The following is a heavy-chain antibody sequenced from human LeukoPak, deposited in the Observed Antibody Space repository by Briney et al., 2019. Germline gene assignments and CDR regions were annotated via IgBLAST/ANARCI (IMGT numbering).Heavy chain of an antibody. V-gene: IGHV1-18*01. D-gene: IGHD3-22*01. Sequence: GASVKVSCKASGYTFTSYGISWVRQAPGQGLEWMGWISAYNGNTNYAQKLQGRVTMTTDTSTSTAYMELRSLRSDDTAVYYRARVGWVYDSSGYPDYWGQGTLVTVSS. CDR1: GYTFTSYG. CDR2: ISAYNGNT. CDR3: ARVGWVYDSSGYPDY. J-gene: IGHJ4*02.